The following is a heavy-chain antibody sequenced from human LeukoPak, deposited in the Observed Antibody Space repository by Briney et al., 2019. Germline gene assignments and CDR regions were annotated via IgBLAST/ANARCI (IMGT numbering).Heavy chain of an antibody. V-gene: IGHV1-69*04. CDR1: GGTFSSYA. Sequence: ASVKVSCKASGGTFSSYAISWVRQAPGQGLEWMGRIIPIFGIANYALKFQGRVTITADKSTSTAYMELSSLRSEDTAVYYCARGGPITMVRGVIITRDGMDVWGQGTTVTVSS. CDR3: ARGGPITMVRGVIITRDGMDV. CDR2: IIPIFGIA. J-gene: IGHJ6*02. D-gene: IGHD3-10*01.